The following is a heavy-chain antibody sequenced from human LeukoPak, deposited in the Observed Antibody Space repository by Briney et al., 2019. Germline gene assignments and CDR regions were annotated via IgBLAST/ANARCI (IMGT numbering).Heavy chain of an antibody. Sequence: SETLSLTCTVSGGSISSYYWSWIRQPAGKGLEWIGRIYTSGSTNYNPSLKSRVTMSVGTSKNQFSLKLSSVTAADTAVYYCARDQAMGDAFDIWGQGTMVTVSS. V-gene: IGHV4-4*07. J-gene: IGHJ3*02. D-gene: IGHD5-18*01. CDR3: ARDQAMGDAFDI. CDR1: GGSISSYY. CDR2: IYTSGST.